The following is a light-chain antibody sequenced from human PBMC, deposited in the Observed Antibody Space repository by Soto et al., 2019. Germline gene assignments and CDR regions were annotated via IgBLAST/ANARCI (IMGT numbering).Light chain of an antibody. V-gene: IGKV1-5*03. CDR2: QAS. J-gene: IGKJ1*01. CDR1: QKIHYW. Sequence: DIQMTQSPSALSASVGDRVTITCQASQKIHYWLAWYQQKPGKPPKLLIYQASTLESGVPSRFSGSGSGTEFTLTISSLQPDDFATYYCQQYNSISQTFGPGTRVEIK. CDR3: QQYNSISQT.